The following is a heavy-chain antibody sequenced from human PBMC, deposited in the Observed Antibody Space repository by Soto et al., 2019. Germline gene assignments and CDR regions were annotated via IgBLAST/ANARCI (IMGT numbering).Heavy chain of an antibody. CDR2: LYYSGST. Sequence: QVQLQESGPGLVKPSQTLSLTCSVSGGSISRGGYYWSWIRQHPGKGLEWIGYLYYSGSTSYNPSLKSRLTLSVDTSKNQFSLKLSSVTAADTAVYYCASFRGCPSYYFDYWGQVTLVTVSS. CDR3: ASFRGCPSYYFDY. J-gene: IGHJ4*02. CDR1: GGSISRGGYY. D-gene: IGHD3-10*01. V-gene: IGHV4-31*03.